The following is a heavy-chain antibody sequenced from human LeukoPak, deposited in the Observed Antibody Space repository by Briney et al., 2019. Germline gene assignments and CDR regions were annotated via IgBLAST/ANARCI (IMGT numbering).Heavy chain of an antibody. V-gene: IGHV5-51*01. D-gene: IGHD1-26*01. J-gene: IGHJ3*01. CDR1: GYSFTSYC. Sequence: GESLKISCKVSGYSFTSYCIGWVRQMPGKGLEWMGIIYPGDSGPTYSPSFQGQVTISVDKSINTAYLQWSSLQASDTAMYYWGMSGNGSPLQDVVFDVGAKGTMVTVS. CDR2: IYPGDSGP. CDR3: GMSGNGSPLQDVVFDV.